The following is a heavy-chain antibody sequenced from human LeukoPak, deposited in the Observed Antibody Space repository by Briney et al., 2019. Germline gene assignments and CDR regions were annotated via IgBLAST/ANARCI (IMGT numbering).Heavy chain of an antibody. CDR3: TREMYDSGGYRVSYFDY. CDR1: GGSIFSSNSY. V-gene: IGHV4-39*07. CDR2: IYYSGNT. D-gene: IGHD3-22*01. Sequence: SETLSLTCTVSGGSIFSSNSYWGWIRQPPGKGLEWIGSIYYSGNTYYNASLKSRVTISIDTSKNQFSLKLSSVTAADTAIYYCTREMYDSGGYRVSYFDYWGQGTLVTVSS. J-gene: IGHJ4*02.